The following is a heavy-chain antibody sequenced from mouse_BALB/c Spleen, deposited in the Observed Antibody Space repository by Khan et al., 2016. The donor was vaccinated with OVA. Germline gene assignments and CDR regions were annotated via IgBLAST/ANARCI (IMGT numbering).Heavy chain of an antibody. Sequence: EVELVESGGGLVQPGGSRKLSCAASGFTFSSYGMHWVRQAPEKGLEWVAYISGDSSTIYYTATVKGRFTISRDNPKNNLSMQSTSLMSEDTAMYYCATSYYYGYYFDYWGQGTTLTVSS. D-gene: IGHD1-1*01. CDR1: GFTFSSYG. J-gene: IGHJ2*01. V-gene: IGHV5-17*02. CDR3: ATSYYYGYYFDY. CDR2: ISGDSSTI.